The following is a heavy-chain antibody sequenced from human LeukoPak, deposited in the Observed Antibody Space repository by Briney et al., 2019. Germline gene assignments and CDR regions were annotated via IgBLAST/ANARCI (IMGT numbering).Heavy chain of an antibody. Sequence: GGSLRLSCAASGFTFSSYWMHWVRQAPGKGLVWVSRINSDGSSTSYADSVKGRFTISRDNAKNTLYLQMNSLRAEDTAVYYCVRTEIGDYYFDYWGQGTLVTVSS. J-gene: IGHJ4*02. CDR1: GFTFSSYW. V-gene: IGHV3-74*01. CDR2: INSDGSST. CDR3: VRTEIGDYYFDY. D-gene: IGHD3-3*01.